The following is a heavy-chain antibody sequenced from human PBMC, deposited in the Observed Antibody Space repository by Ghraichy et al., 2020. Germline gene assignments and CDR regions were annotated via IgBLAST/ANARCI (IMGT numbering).Heavy chain of an antibody. D-gene: IGHD6-6*01. CDR2: IKQDGSEK. CDR1: GFTFSSYW. Sequence: LSLTCAASGFTFSSYWMSWVRQAPGKGLEWVANIKQDGSEKYYVDSVKGRFTISRDNAKNSLYLQMNSLRAEDTAVYYCARGPKTTGAARPIYYYYMDVWGKGTTVTVSS. J-gene: IGHJ6*03. V-gene: IGHV3-7*03. CDR3: ARGPKTTGAARPIYYYYMDV.